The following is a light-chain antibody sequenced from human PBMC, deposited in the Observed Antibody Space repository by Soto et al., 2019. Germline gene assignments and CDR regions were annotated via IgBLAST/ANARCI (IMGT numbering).Light chain of an antibody. CDR1: QRISSW. J-gene: IGKJ1*01. CDR2: DAS. CDR3: QQYNSYSRT. V-gene: IGKV1-5*01. Sequence: DIQMTQSPSTLSASVGDRVTITCRASQRISSWLAWYRQKPGKAPKLLIYDASSLESGVPSRFSGSGSGTEFTLTITSLQPDDFPTYYCQQYNSYSRTFGQGTKVEIK.